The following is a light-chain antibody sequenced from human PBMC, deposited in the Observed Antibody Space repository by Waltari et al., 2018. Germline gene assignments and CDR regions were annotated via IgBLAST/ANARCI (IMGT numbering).Light chain of an antibody. CDR2: KAS. V-gene: IGKV1-5*03. Sequence: DIQMTQSPSTLSASVGDRVTITCRASQSLSNWLAWYQQKPGKAPKVLIYKASTLESGVRSRFSGSGSGTEFTLTISSLQPDDFATYYCQQYRNLWTFGQGTKVEIK. J-gene: IGKJ1*01. CDR1: QSLSNW. CDR3: QQYRNLWT.